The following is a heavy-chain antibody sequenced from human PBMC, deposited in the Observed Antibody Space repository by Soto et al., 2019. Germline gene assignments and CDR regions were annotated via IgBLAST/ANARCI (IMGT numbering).Heavy chain of an antibody. CDR3: AKEDTSSGSLDY. CDR1: GFPFGENA. CDR2: ISDSGATT. D-gene: IGHD6-19*01. J-gene: IGHJ4*02. V-gene: IGHV3-23*01. Sequence: GSLRLSCAASGFPFGENAMSWVRQAPGKGLEWVSGISDSGATTYYADSVRGRFTISRDNSKNTLYLQMKSLRAEDSASYYCAKEDTSSGSLDYWGQGALVTVSS.